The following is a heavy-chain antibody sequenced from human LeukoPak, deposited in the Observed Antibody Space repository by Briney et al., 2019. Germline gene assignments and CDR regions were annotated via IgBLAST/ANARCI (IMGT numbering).Heavy chain of an antibody. V-gene: IGHV4-30-2*01. CDR3: ASETEYNWFDP. CDR2: IYHSGST. Sequence: SETLSLTCTVSGGSISSGGYYWSWIRQPPGKGLEWIGYIYHSGSTYYNPSLKSRVTISVGRSKNQFSLKLSSVTAADTAVYYCASETEYNWFDPWGQGTLVTVSS. J-gene: IGHJ5*02. CDR1: GGSISSGGYY. D-gene: IGHD3-10*01.